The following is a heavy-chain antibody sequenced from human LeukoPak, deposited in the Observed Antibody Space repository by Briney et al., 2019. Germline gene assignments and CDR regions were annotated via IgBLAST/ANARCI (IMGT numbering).Heavy chain of an antibody. V-gene: IGHV3-15*01. CDR1: GFTFSSYG. CDR2: IKSKTDGGTT. J-gene: IGHJ4*02. Sequence: GGTLRLSCATSGFTFSSYGMSWVRQAPGKGLEWVGRIKSKTDGGTTDYAAPVKGRFTISRDDSKNTLYLQMNSLKTEDTAVYYCTTDILTGYYYGDYWGQGTLVTVSS. CDR3: TTDILTGYYYGDY. D-gene: IGHD3-9*01.